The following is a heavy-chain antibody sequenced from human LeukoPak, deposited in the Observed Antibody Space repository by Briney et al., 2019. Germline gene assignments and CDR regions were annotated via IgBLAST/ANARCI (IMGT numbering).Heavy chain of an antibody. CDR2: INPNSGGT. Sequence: GASVKVSCKASGYTFTSYAMHWVRQAPGQGLEWMGWINPNSGGTNYAQKFQGRVTMTRDTSISTAYMELSRLRSDDTAVYYCARTAAAGTSQFYMRPFDPWGQGTLVTVSS. CDR1: GYTFTSYA. V-gene: IGHV1-2*02. CDR3: ARTAAAGTSQFYMRPFDP. J-gene: IGHJ5*02. D-gene: IGHD6-13*01.